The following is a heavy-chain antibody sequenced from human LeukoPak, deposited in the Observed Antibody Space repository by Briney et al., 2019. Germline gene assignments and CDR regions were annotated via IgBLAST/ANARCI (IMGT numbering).Heavy chain of an antibody. J-gene: IGHJ4*02. V-gene: IGHV3-7*01. CDR2: INQDGSQK. CDR1: GFTFSSYW. CDR3: GRVGAYYGSGSYSDY. D-gene: IGHD3-10*01. Sequence: GGSLRLSCAASGFTFSSYWTSWVRQAPGKGLEWVANINQDGSQKYPVDSVKGRFTISRDNATKSLYLQMNSLRAEDAAVYYCGRVGAYYGSGSYSDYWGQGTLVTVSS.